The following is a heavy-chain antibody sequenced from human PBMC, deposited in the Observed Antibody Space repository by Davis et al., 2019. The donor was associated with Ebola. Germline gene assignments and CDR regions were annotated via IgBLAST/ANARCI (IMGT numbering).Heavy chain of an antibody. D-gene: IGHD6-19*01. CDR2: IYYSGST. V-gene: IGHV4-59*08. CDR1: GGSFSGYY. Sequence: MPGGSLRLSRAVYGGSFSGYYWSWIRQPPGKGLEWIGYIYYSGSTNYNPSLKGRVSISADTSKNQFSLKLSSMTAADTAVYYCARQHTSGHMMLFDYWGQGTLVTVSS. CDR3: ARQHTSGHMMLFDY. J-gene: IGHJ4*02.